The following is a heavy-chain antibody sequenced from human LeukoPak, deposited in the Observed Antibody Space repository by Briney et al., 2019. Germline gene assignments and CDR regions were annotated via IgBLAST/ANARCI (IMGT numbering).Heavy chain of an antibody. Sequence: QPGGSLRLSSATSGFTFSDHYMDWVRQAPGKGLEWVARTRSKARGYTTEYAASVKGRFTVSRDESMDSLYLQMNSLKTEDTAVYYCARGPTVTFNYHYGMDVWGQGTTVTVSS. CDR2: TRSKARGYTT. V-gene: IGHV3-72*01. D-gene: IGHD4-17*01. J-gene: IGHJ6*02. CDR1: GFTFSDHY. CDR3: ARGPTVTFNYHYGMDV.